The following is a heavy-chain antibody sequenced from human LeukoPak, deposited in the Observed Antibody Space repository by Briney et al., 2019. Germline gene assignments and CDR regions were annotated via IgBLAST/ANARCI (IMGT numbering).Heavy chain of an antibody. CDR3: ARGISGSYGRDY. J-gene: IGHJ4*02. CDR2: IWYDGSNK. V-gene: IGHV3-33*08. Sequence: GGSLRLSCAASGFTFSSYAMHWVRQAPGKGLEWVAGIWYDGSNKYYADSVKGRFTISRDNSKNTLYLQMSSLTAEDTAVYYCARGISGSYGRDYWGQGTLVTVSS. D-gene: IGHD1-26*01. CDR1: GFTFSSYA.